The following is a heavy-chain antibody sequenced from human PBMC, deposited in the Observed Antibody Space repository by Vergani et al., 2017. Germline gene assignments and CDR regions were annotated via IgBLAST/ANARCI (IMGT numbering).Heavy chain of an antibody. D-gene: IGHD2-21*02. V-gene: IGHV1-2*02. CDR3: AGDLGSGIVVVTAITYYFDY. J-gene: IGHJ4*02. CDR2: INPNSGGT. CDR1: GYTFTGYY. Sequence: QVQLVQSGAEVKKPGASVKVSCKASGYTFTGYYIHLVRQAPGQGLEWMGWINPNSGGTNYAQKFQGRVTMTRDTSISTAYMELSRLRSDDTAVYYCAGDLGSGIVVVTAITYYFDYWGQGTLVTVSS.